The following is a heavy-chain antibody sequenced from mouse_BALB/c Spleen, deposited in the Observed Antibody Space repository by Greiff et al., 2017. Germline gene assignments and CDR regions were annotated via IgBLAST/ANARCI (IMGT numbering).Heavy chain of an antibody. Sequence: EVQLVESGGGLVQPGGSLRLSCATSGFTFTDYYMSWVRQPPGKALEWLGFIRNKANGYTTEYSASVKGRFTISRDNSQSILYLQMNTLRAEDSATYYCARLFYYAMDYWGQGTSVTVSS. CDR2: IRNKANGYTT. CDR3: ARLFYYAMDY. V-gene: IGHV7-3*02. CDR1: GFTFTDYY. J-gene: IGHJ4*01.